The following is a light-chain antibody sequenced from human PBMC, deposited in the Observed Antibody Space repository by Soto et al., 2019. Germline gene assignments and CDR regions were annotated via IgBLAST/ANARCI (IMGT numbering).Light chain of an antibody. V-gene: IGKV3-15*01. J-gene: IGKJ1*01. CDR1: QSVSSN. CDR2: GAS. Sequence: EIVMTQSPATLSVSPGDRATLSCRASQSVSSNLAWYQQRPGQAPRLLIYGASTRATGIPARFSGSGAGTDFTLTISRLEPEDFAVYYCQQYTDWPLTFGQGTKVDIK. CDR3: QQYTDWPLT.